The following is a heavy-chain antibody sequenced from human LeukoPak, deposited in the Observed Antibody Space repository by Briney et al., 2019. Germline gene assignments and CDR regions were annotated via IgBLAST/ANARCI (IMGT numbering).Heavy chain of an antibody. D-gene: IGHD4-17*01. CDR2: IYYSGST. CDR3: ARGSTVTRY. J-gene: IGHJ4*02. Sequence: SETLSLTCTVSGGSISSSSYYWGWIRQPPGKGLEWIASIYYSGSTSYNPSLKSRVTISVDTSKNQFSLKLSSVTAADTAVYYCARGSTVTRYWGQGTLVTVSS. CDR1: GGSISSSSYY. V-gene: IGHV4-39*07.